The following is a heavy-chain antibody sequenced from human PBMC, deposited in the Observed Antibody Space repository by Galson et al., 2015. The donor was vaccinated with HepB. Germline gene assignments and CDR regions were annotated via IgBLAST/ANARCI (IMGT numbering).Heavy chain of an antibody. CDR2: IKNKTDGGTT. Sequence: SLRLSCAASGFTFSNAWMNWVRQAPGKGLEWVGRIKNKTDGGTTDYAAPVKGRFTISRDDSKNTLYLQMNSLKTEDTAVYYCTPSRGYDSSGYDDDAFDIWGQGTMVTVSS. V-gene: IGHV3-15*07. CDR3: TPSRGYDSSGYDDDAFDI. D-gene: IGHD3-22*01. J-gene: IGHJ3*02. CDR1: GFTFSNAW.